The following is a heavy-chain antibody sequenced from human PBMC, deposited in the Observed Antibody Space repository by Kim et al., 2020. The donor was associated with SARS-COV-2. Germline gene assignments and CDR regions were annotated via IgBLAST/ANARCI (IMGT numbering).Heavy chain of an antibody. CDR3: ARGRVYRDYDF. CDR1: GYNFTNYW. CDR2: IYPGDADT. V-gene: IGHV5-51*01. D-gene: IGHD4-17*01. J-gene: IGHJ4*02. Sequence: GESLKISCQTSGYNFTNYWVAWVRQMPGKGLEWLGYIYPGDADTKYGPSFRGLVAISADKSTATVFLHWNNLRTSDSGMYYCARGRVYRDYDFWGQGTLV.